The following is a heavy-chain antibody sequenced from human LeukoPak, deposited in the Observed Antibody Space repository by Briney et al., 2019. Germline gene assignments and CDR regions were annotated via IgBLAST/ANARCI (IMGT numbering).Heavy chain of an antibody. Sequence: ASVKVSCKASGYTFTSYGISWVRQAPGQGLEWMGWISAYNGNTNYAQKRQGRVTMTTDTSTSTAYMELRSLRSDDTAVYYCARGTLGGDGTTDAFDIWGQGTMVTVSS. CDR1: GYTFTSYG. J-gene: IGHJ3*02. CDR3: ARGTLGGDGTTDAFDI. D-gene: IGHD1-14*01. CDR2: ISAYNGNT. V-gene: IGHV1-18*01.